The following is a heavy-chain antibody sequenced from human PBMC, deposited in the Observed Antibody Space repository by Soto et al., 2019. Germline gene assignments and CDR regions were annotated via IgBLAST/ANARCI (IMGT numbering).Heavy chain of an antibody. CDR2: IDGDGTTT. Sequence: VQLVESGGGLVQPGGSLRLSCAASGFALSTSRMHWVRQAPGEGLVWVSHIDGDGTTTNYADSVKGRFTTSRDHAMNIVYLQMNSLRADDTAMYYCARDPRGNWNPNFDYWGHGTLVTVSS. CDR3: ARDPRGNWNPNFDY. D-gene: IGHD1-1*01. V-gene: IGHV3-74*01. CDR1: GFALSTSR. J-gene: IGHJ4*01.